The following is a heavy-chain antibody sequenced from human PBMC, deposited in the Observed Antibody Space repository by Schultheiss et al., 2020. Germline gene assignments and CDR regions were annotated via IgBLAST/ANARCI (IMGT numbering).Heavy chain of an antibody. CDR1: GYTFTSYA. Sequence: ASVKVSCKASGYTFTSYAMHWVRQAPGQRLEWMGWINAGNGNTKYSQKFQGRVTMTTDTSTSTAYMELRSLRSDDTAVYYCARDGGGTTGTTQIGEFDYWGQGNLVTVSS. J-gene: IGHJ4*02. CDR2: INAGNGNT. D-gene: IGHD1-1*01. CDR3: ARDGGGTTGTTQIGEFDY. V-gene: IGHV1-3*01.